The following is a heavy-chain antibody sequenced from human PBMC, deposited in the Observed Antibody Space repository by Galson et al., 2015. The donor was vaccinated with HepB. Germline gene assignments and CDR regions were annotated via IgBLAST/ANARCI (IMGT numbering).Heavy chain of an antibody. CDR3: AKSDYYGSGSWFGDAFDI. D-gene: IGHD3-10*01. CDR1: GFTFSSYA. J-gene: IGHJ3*02. V-gene: IGHV3-23*01. CDR2: ISGSGGST. Sequence: SLRLSCAASGFTFSSYAMSWVRQAPGKGLEWVSAISGSGGSTYYADSVKGRFTISRDNSKNTLYLQMNSLRAEDTAVYYCAKSDYYGSGSWFGDAFDIWGQGTMVTVSS.